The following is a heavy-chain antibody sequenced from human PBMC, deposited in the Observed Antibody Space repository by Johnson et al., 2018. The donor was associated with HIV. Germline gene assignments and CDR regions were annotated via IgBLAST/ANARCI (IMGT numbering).Heavy chain of an antibody. CDR3: ARDAQHFRNYFGSGNGAFDI. J-gene: IGHJ3*02. V-gene: IGHV3-30-3*01. D-gene: IGHD3-10*01. CDR1: GFSFSSYA. CDR2: ISYAGDNQ. Sequence: QVLLVESGGGVVQPGRSLRLSCAASGFSFSSYAMHWVRQAPGKGLEWVTVISYAGDNQSYADSVKGRFTISRDNSKNTLYLQMNSLRSEDTAVYYCARDAQHFRNYFGSGNGAFDIWGQGSTVSVSS.